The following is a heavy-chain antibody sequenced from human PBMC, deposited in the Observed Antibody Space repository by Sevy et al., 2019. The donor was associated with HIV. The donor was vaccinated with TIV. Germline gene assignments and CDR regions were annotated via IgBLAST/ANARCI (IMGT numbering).Heavy chain of an antibody. V-gene: IGHV3-21*01. J-gene: IGHJ6*02. CDR1: GFTFSSYS. CDR2: ISSSSSYI. D-gene: IGHD3-10*01. CDR3: ARVAGILWFGEHHYYYYGMDV. Sequence: GGSLRLSCAASGFTFSSYSMNWVRQAPGKGLEWVSSISSSSSYIYYADSVKGRFTISRDNAKNSLYLQMNSLRAEAKAVYYCARVAGILWFGEHHYYYYGMDVWGQGTTVTVSS.